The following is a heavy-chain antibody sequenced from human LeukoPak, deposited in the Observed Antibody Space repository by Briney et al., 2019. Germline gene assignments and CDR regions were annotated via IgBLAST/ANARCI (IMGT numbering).Heavy chain of an antibody. V-gene: IGHV4-61*02. Sequence: SQTLSLTCTVSGGSISSGSYYWSWIRQPAGKGLEWIGRIYTSGSTNYNPSLKSRVTISVDTSKNQFSLKLSSVTAADTAVYYCARGRGPLRYPDYWGQGTLVTVSS. CDR2: IYTSGST. CDR1: GGSISSGSYY. D-gene: IGHD3-9*01. CDR3: ARGRGPLRYPDY. J-gene: IGHJ4*02.